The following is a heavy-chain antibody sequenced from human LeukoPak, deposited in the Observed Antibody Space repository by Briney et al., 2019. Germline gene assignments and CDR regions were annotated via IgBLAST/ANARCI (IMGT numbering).Heavy chain of an antibody. CDR2: INHSGST. CDR3: ARGPSRRAIGGGY. V-gene: IGHV4-34*01. Sequence: SETLSLTCAVYGGSFSGYYWSWIRQPPGKGLEWIGEINHSGSTNYNPSLKSRVTISVDTSKNQFSLKLSSVTAADTAVYYCARGPSRRAIGGGYWGQGTLVTVSS. J-gene: IGHJ4*02. CDR1: GGSFSGYY. D-gene: IGHD2-15*01.